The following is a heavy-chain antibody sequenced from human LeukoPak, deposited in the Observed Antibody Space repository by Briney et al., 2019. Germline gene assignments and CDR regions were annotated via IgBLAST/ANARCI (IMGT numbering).Heavy chain of an antibody. V-gene: IGHV1-2*06. CDR3: ARDLKVVVITSDAFDI. CDR1: GYTFTGYY. D-gene: IGHD3-22*01. CDR2: ISPNSGGT. Sequence: ASVKVSCKASGYTFTGYYMHWVRQAPGQGLEWMGRISPNSGGTNYAQKFQGRVTMTRDTSISTAYMELSRLRSDDTAVYYCARDLKVVVITSDAFDIWGQGTMVTVSS. J-gene: IGHJ3*02.